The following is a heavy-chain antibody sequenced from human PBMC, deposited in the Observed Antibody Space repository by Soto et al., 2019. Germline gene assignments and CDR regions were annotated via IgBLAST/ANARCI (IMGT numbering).Heavy chain of an antibody. CDR1: GGSISSSY. V-gene: IGHV4-59*01. D-gene: IGHD2-15*01. CDR2: IYDDGSA. CDR3: AREKYCSGGSCRKNWFDP. Sequence: EALSVTCPVSGGSISSSYWSWIRQPPGKGLEWLAYIYDDGSANYNPSLKSRATISLDMSKNQFSLKLTSVTAADTAVYYCAREKYCSGGSCRKNWFDPWGKGTLVTVSS. J-gene: IGHJ5*02.